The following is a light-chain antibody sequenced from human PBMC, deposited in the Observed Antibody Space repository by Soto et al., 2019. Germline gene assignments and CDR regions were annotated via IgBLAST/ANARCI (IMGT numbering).Light chain of an antibody. J-gene: IGKJ4*01. CDR2: GAS. Sequence: EIVLTQSPGTLSLSPGERATLSCRASQSVSSSYLAWYQQKPGQAPRLLIYGASSRATGIPDRFSGSGSGTYFALTISRLEPEDFAGYYCQQYGSSPPLTFGGGTKVEIK. V-gene: IGKV3-20*01. CDR3: QQYGSSPPLT. CDR1: QSVSSSY.